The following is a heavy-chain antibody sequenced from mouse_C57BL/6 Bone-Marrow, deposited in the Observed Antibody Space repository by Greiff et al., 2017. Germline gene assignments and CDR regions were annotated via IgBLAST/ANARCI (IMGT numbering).Heavy chain of an antibody. CDR1: GYTFTSYW. CDR3: ARGGGHRFAY. CDR2: IDPSDSYP. V-gene: IGHV1-69*01. Sequence: VQLQQPGAELVMPGASVKLSCKASGYTFTSYWMHWVKQRPGQGLEWIGEIDPSDSYPNYNQKFKGKSTLTVDKSSSTAYMQLSSLTSEDSAVYYCARGGGHRFAYWGQGTLVTVSA. J-gene: IGHJ3*01.